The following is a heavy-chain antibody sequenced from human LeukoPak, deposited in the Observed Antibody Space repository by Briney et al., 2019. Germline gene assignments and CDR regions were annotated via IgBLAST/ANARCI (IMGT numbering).Heavy chain of an antibody. D-gene: IGHD3-22*01. CDR1: GFTFSSYA. CDR2: ISYDGSNK. Sequence: PGGSLRLSCAASGFTFSSYAMHWVRQAPGKGLEWVAVISYDGSNKYYADSVKGRFTISRDNSKNTLYLQMNSLRAEDTAVYYRARDRLTMIVVVRSYGMDVWGQGTTVTVSS. V-gene: IGHV3-30-3*01. J-gene: IGHJ6*02. CDR3: ARDRLTMIVVVRSYGMDV.